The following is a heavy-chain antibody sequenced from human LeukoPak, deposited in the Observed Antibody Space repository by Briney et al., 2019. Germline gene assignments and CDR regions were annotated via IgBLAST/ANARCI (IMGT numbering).Heavy chain of an antibody. CDR1: GFTFGDYA. J-gene: IGHJ6*04. D-gene: IGHD3-9*01. Sequence: GGSLRLSCTAFGFTFGDYAMSWVRQAPGKGLEWVGFIRSKAYGGTTEYAASVKGRFTISRDDSKSIAYLQMNSLKTEDTAVYYCTRDQLRYFDWLLVGMDVWGKGTTVTVSS. V-gene: IGHV3-49*04. CDR2: IRSKAYGGTT. CDR3: TRDQLRYFDWLLVGMDV.